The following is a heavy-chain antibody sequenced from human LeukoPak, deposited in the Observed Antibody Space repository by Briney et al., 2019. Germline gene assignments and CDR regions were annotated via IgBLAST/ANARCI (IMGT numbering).Heavy chain of an antibody. CDR1: GYSISSGYY. D-gene: IGHD3-22*01. Sequence: SETLSLTCTVSGYSISSGYYWGWIRQPPGKGLEWIGSIYHSGSTYYNPSLKSRVTISIDTSKNQFSLKLSSVTAADTAVYYCAGKYYYDISGYYYVDYWGQGTLVTVSS. CDR2: IYHSGST. CDR3: AGKYYYDISGYYYVDY. V-gene: IGHV4-38-2*02. J-gene: IGHJ4*02.